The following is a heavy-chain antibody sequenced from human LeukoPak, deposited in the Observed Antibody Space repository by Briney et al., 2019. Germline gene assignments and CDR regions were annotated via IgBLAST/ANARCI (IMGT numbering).Heavy chain of an antibody. CDR1: GFTFSSYW. D-gene: IGHD3-3*01. CDR2: IKQDGSEK. CDR3: ASIYDFWSGYYLGHTYYFDY. V-gene: IGHV3-7*01. Sequence: PGGSLRLSCAASGFTFSSYWMSWVRQAPGKGLEWVANIKQDGSEKYYVDSVKGRFTISRDNAKNSLYLQMNSLRAEDTAVYYCASIYDFWSGYYLGHTYYFDYWGQGTLVTVSS. J-gene: IGHJ4*02.